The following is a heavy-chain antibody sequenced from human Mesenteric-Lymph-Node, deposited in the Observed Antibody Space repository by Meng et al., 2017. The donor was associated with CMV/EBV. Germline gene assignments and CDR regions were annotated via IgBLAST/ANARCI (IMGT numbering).Heavy chain of an antibody. CDR1: GYNFNSYG. V-gene: IGHV1-18*01. J-gene: IGHJ6*02. Sequence: ASVKVSCKTSGYNFNSYGITWVRQAPGQGLEWMGWISIYNGNTNYAQKVQGRVTMTTETSTSTVYMELRSLTSDDTAVYYCARIPVTSGYSYGMDVWGQGTAVTVSS. CDR2: ISIYNGNT. D-gene: IGHD4-17*01. CDR3: ARIPVTSGYSYGMDV.